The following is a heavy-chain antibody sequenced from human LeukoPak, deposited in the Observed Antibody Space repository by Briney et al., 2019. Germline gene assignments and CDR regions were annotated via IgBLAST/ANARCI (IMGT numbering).Heavy chain of an antibody. CDR2: ISYDGSNK. CDR1: GFTFSSYA. V-gene: IGHV3-30-3*01. D-gene: IGHD5-18*01. Sequence: GGSLRLSCAASGFTFSSYAMHWVRQAPGKGLEWVAVISYDGSNKYYADSVKGRFTISRDNSKNTLYLQMNSLRAEDTAVYYCARESPDTAMVLYFDYWGQGTLVTVSS. J-gene: IGHJ4*02. CDR3: ARESPDTAMVLYFDY.